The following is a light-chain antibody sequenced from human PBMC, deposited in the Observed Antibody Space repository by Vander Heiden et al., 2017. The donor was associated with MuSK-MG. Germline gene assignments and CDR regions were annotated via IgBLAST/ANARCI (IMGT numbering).Light chain of an antibody. V-gene: IGKV1-9*01. CDR1: QGINNY. J-gene: IGKJ1*01. CDR2: AAS. CDR3: LQLNSYPRT. Sequence: DIQLTQSPSFLSASVGDRVTITCRASQGINNYLAWYQQKPGQAPKLLIYAASTLPSGVPARFSGSGSGTEFTLTISSLQPEDFATYYCLQLNSYPRTFGQGTKVEIK.